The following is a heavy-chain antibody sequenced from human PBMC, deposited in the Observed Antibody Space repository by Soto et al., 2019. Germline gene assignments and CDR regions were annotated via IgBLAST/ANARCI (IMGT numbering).Heavy chain of an antibody. Sequence: ASVKVSCKASGYTFTSYGISWVRQAPGQGLEWMGWISAYNGNTNYAQKLQGRVTMTTDTSTSTAYMELRSLRSDDTAVYYCARAKRYSSRQSVFDYWGQGTLVTVSS. CDR3: ARAKRYSSRQSVFDY. CDR1: GYTFTSYG. J-gene: IGHJ4*02. V-gene: IGHV1-18*01. CDR2: ISAYNGNT. D-gene: IGHD6-13*01.